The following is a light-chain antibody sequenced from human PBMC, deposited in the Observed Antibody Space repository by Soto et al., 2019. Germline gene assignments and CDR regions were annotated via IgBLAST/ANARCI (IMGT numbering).Light chain of an antibody. V-gene: IGKV1-5*01. J-gene: IGKJ1*01. CDR2: DAS. CDR1: QSISSW. CDR3: QQYYRYSWT. Sequence: DSQVTQSPSSLSASVGDRVTITCRASQSISSWLAWYQQKPGKAPNLLIYDASNLENGVPSRFSGSGSGTEFTLTISSLQPDDFATYYCQQYYRYSWTFGQGTKVDIK.